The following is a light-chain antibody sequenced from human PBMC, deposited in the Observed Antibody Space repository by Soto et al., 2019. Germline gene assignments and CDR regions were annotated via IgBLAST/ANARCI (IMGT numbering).Light chain of an antibody. CDR2: EGT. CDR3: CSFAGSSPYL. Sequence: QSVLTQPASVSGSPGQSITISCTGTSRGVGSYNLVSWYQQHPGNAPRLIIYEGTKRPSGVSYRFSGSKSGNTASLTISGLQEEDEGDYHCCSFAGSSPYLFGTGTKVTVL. CDR1: SRGVGSYNL. V-gene: IGLV2-23*01. J-gene: IGLJ1*01.